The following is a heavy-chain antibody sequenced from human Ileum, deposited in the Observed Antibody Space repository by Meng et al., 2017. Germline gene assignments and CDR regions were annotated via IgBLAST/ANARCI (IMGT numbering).Heavy chain of an antibody. CDR3: ASAHYDSSGSVDY. CDR1: GYTFTSYT. J-gene: IGHJ4*02. V-gene: IGHV1-3*04. D-gene: IGHD3-22*01. CDR2: INTGNGYT. Sequence: QVQLIQSGAELKRPGASVKVSCKASGYTFTSYTMHWVRQAPGQRLEWMGWINTGNGYTKYSQKFQDRVTITRDTSASTAYMELSSLRSEDTAVYYCASAHYDSSGSVDYWGRGTLVTVSS.